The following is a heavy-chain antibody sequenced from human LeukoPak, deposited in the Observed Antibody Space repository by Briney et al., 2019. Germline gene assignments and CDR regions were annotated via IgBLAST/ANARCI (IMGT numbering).Heavy chain of an antibody. D-gene: IGHD6-13*01. CDR3: ARSDTHHIHSSSWHFDY. Sequence: SETLSLTCTVSGGSISSYYWSWIRQPPGKGLEWIGYIYYSGSTNYKPSLKSRVTISVDTSKTQFSLYLNSVTAADTAVYYCARSDTHHIHSSSWHFDYWGQGTLVTVSS. CDR1: GGSISSYY. CDR2: IYYSGST. V-gene: IGHV4-59*01. J-gene: IGHJ4*02.